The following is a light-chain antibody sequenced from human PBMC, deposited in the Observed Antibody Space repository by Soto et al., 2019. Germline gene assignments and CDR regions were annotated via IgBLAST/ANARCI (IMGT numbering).Light chain of an antibody. CDR2: GAS. Sequence: EVVLTQSPGTLSLSPGERATLSCRASQSVGSSYLAWYQQKPGQAPRLLIYGASTRATGIPDRFSGSGSGTDFTLTISRLEPEDFAVYYCQQRSNWSWTFGQGTKVEIK. CDR1: QSVGSSY. V-gene: IGKV3D-20*02. CDR3: QQRSNWSWT. J-gene: IGKJ1*01.